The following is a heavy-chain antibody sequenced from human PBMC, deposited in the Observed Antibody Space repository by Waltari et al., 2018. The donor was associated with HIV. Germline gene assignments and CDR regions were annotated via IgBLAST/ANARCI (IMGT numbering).Heavy chain of an antibody. V-gene: IGHV3-33*01. D-gene: IGHD4-17*01. CDR2: IWHDGSKT. J-gene: IGHJ3*02. Sequence: QVQLVESGGGVVQPGRSLRLSCEASGFPFTTYGMHWVRQAPGKGLDWVSLIWHDGSKTYYADSVRGRFTISRDNSKNTLYLHMQSLRAEDTAVYYCARVATVGSSFDALDIWGQGTMVTVSS. CDR1: GFPFTTYG. CDR3: ARVATVGSSFDALDI.